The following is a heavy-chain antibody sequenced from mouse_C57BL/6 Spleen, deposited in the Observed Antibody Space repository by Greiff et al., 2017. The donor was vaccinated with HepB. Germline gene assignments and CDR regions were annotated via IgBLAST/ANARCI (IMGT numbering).Heavy chain of an antibody. D-gene: IGHD1-1*01. V-gene: IGHV1-15*01. CDR1: GYTFTDYE. CDR2: IDPETGGT. CDR3: TRVGAVVVDY. Sequence: QVQLQQSGAELVRPGASVTLSCKASGYTFTDYEMHWVKQTPVHGLEWIGAIDPETGGTAYNQKFKGKAILTADKSSSTAYMELRSLTSEDSAVYYCTRVGAVVVDYWGQGTTLTVSS. J-gene: IGHJ2*01.